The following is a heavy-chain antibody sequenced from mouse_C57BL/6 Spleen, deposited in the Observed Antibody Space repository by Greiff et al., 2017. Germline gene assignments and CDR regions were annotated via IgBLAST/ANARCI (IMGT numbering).Heavy chain of an antibody. CDR2: IDPSDSYT. CDR3: ASGRPYYYGSRFAY. J-gene: IGHJ3*01. Sequence: QVQLKQPGAELVKPGASVKLSCKASGYTFTSYWMQWVKQRPGQGLEWIGEIDPSDSYTNYNQKFKGKATLTVDTSSSTAYMQLSSLTSEDSAVYYCASGRPYYYGSRFAYWGQGTLVTVSA. D-gene: IGHD1-1*01. V-gene: IGHV1-50*01. CDR1: GYTFTSYW.